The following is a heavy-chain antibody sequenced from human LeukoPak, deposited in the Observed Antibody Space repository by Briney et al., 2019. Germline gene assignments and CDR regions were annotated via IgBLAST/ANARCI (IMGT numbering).Heavy chain of an antibody. V-gene: IGHV4-38-2*02. D-gene: IGHD6-19*01. CDR2: IHQSGTT. CDR1: GYSISSGHY. Sequence: SETLSLTCTVSGYSISSGHYWGWIRQPPGKGLEWIGSIHQSGTTYYNPSLKSRVTISVDTSKNQFSLNLSSVTAADTAVYYCARALGVAVYWHFDLWGRGTLVTVSS. J-gene: IGHJ2*01. CDR3: ARALGVAVYWHFDL.